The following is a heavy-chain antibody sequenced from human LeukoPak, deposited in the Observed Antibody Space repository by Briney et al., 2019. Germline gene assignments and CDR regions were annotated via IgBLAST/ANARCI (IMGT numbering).Heavy chain of an antibody. CDR2: FDPGDGET. CDR3: ATALSWLPLFDY. J-gene: IGHJ4*02. V-gene: IGHV1-24*01. Sequence: ASVKVSCKVSGYTLTELSMHWVRQAPGKGLEWMGGFDPGDGETIYAQKFQGRVTMTEDTSTDTAYMELSSLRSEDTAVYYCATALSWLPLFDYWGQGTLVTVSS. D-gene: IGHD3-22*01. CDR1: GYTLTELS.